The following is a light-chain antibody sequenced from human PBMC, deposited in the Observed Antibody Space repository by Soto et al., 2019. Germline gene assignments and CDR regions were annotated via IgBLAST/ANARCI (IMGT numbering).Light chain of an antibody. Sequence: EIVLTQSPGTLSLSPGDRATLSCRASQSVSRSYLGWYQQKPGQAPRLLMYGASIMAAGVPDRFSGSGSGTEFTLTITRLEHEDFTVYYCHHYETLGQGTKVDIK. CDR2: GAS. CDR1: QSVSRSY. V-gene: IGKV3-20*01. CDR3: HHYET. J-gene: IGKJ1*01.